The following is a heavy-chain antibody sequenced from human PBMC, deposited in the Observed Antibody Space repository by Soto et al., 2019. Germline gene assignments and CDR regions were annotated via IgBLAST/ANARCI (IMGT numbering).Heavy chain of an antibody. CDR3: AKLGSSSSGTAS. CDR1: GYSFTSYW. J-gene: IGHJ4*02. Sequence: GESLKISCKGSGYSFTSYWINWVRQVPGKGLEWMGRIDPGDSYSNYSPSFQGHVTISADKSISTAYLQWSSLKASDTAMYYCAKLGSSSSGTASWGKGTLANASS. V-gene: IGHV5-10-1*01. CDR2: IDPGDSYS. D-gene: IGHD6-6*01.